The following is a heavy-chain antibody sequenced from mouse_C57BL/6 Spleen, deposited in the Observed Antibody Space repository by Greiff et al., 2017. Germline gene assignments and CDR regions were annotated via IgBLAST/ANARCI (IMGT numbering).Heavy chain of an antibody. CDR1: GYAFSSSW. CDR3: ARADYGSSYDYAMDY. Sequence: VQRVESGPELVKPGASVKISCTASGYAFSSSWMNWVKQRPGKGLEWIGRIYPGDGDTNYNGKFKGKATLTADKSSSTAYMQLSSLTSEDSAVYFCARADYGSSYDYAMDYWGQGTSVTVSS. CDR2: IYPGDGDT. V-gene: IGHV1-82*01. D-gene: IGHD1-1*01. J-gene: IGHJ4*01.